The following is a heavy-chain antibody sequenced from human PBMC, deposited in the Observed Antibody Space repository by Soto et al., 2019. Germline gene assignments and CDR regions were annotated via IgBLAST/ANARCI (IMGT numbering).Heavy chain of an antibody. D-gene: IGHD4-17*01. CDR3: ARDHGGGNLYGDSGY. V-gene: IGHV3-30*03. CDR2: ISSDGSNK. CDR1: GFIFSKYG. Sequence: VQLVESGGGVVQPGRSLRLSCADSGFIFSKYGMHWVRQAPGKGLEWVAFISSDGSNKNYGDSVKGRFTISRDNSKNTLFLQMNSLRAEDTAVYYCARDHGGGNLYGDSGYWGQGTLVTVSS. J-gene: IGHJ4*02.